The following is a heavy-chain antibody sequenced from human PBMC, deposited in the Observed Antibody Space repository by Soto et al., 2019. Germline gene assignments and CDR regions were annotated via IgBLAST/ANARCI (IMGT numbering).Heavy chain of an antibody. CDR2: ISAYNGNT. CDR1: GYTFTSYG. D-gene: IGHD6-13*01. Sequence: QVQLVQSGAEVKKPGASVKVSCKASGYTFTSYGISWVRQAPGQGLEWMGWISAYNGNTNYAQKLQGRVTMTTDTSTSTAYMELRSLRSDDTAVYYCARDRGDSSSWYVYYYYYGMDVWGQGTTVTVSS. CDR3: ARDRGDSSSWYVYYYYYGMDV. V-gene: IGHV1-18*01. J-gene: IGHJ6*02.